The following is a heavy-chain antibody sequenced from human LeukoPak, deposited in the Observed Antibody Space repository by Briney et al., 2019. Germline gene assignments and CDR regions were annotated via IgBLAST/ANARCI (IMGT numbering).Heavy chain of an antibody. D-gene: IGHD1-26*01. CDR2: ISSSGKS. J-gene: IGHJ4*02. CDR3: ARFKGGTGFDY. Sequence: PSETLSLTCAVSGVSISTTGFDWAWIRQPPGQGLEWIATISSSGKSYYNPYLMSRVTISVDTSKNQFSLDVTSVTAADTGLFYCARFKGGTGFDYWGRGILVIVS. CDR1: GVSISTTGFD. V-gene: IGHV4-39*01.